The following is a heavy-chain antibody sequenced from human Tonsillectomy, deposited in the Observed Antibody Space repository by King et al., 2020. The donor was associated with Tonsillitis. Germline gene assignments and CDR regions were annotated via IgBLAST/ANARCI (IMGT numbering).Heavy chain of an antibody. CDR1: GFTFSTYW. V-gene: IGHV3-7*01. CDR2: IRGVGTRT. D-gene: IGHD6-13*01. CDR3: ARDYSPSNGGSWYDAFDM. J-gene: IGHJ3*02. Sequence: VQLVESGGGLVQPGGSLRLSCAASGFTFSTYWMTWVRQAPGKGLEWVANIRGVGTRTNYVDSVKGRFTIFRDNAKNSLYLQMNSLRAEDSAVYSCARDYSPSNGGSWYDAFDMWGQGTVVTVSS.